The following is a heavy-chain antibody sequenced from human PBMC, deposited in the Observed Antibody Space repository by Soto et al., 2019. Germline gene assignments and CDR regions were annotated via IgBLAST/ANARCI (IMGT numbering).Heavy chain of an antibody. Sequence: QVQLQQWGAGLLKPSETLSLTCAVYGGSFSGYYWGWIRQPPGKGLEWIGEINHSGSTNYNPSLKSRVTISVDTSKSQFALNLSSVTAADTAVYYCASSGNNRGPYSFDYWGQGTLVTVSS. V-gene: IGHV4-34*01. CDR2: INHSGST. CDR3: ASSGNNRGPYSFDY. D-gene: IGHD6-13*01. J-gene: IGHJ4*02. CDR1: GGSFSGYY.